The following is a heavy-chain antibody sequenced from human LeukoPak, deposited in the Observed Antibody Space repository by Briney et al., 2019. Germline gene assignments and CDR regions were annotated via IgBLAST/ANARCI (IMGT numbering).Heavy chain of an antibody. D-gene: IGHD5-12*01. V-gene: IGHV4-59*01. CDR3: ARGTVDIEY. J-gene: IGHJ4*02. CDR1: GGSISSYY. CDR2: IYYSGST. Sequence: PSETLSLTCTVSGGSISSYYWSWIRQPPGKGLEWIGYIYYSGSTNYKPSVKSRVTISVDTSKNQFSLKLSSVTAADTAVYYCARGTVDIEYWGQGTLVTVSS.